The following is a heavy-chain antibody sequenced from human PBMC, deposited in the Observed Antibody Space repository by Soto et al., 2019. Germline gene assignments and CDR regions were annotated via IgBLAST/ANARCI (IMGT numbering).Heavy chain of an antibody. J-gene: IGHJ4*02. CDR2: LNQDGSEI. Sequence: EVQLVESGGGLVQPGGSLRLSCVTSGFTFSASWMNWVRQAPGKGLEWVANLNQDGSEIKYVDSVKGRFTISRDNARNSVYLQINSLRTEDTAVYYCASWVYPRNYWCQGTLVPVSS. CDR1: GFTFSASW. V-gene: IGHV3-7*01. CDR3: ASWVYPRNY. D-gene: IGHD3-16*01.